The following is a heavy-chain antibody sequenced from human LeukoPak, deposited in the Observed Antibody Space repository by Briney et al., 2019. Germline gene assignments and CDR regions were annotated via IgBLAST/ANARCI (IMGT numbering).Heavy chain of an antibody. D-gene: IGHD3-3*01. V-gene: IGHV3-15*01. CDR3: CTVGGLNDVWLTYYCGH. Sequence: GGSLRLSCAASGFTFTNAWMTWVRLAPGKGLEWVGRIRSQGYGGTTDYAAPVRGRFTISRDDSKDTVYLQMDSLKIEDTAVYYCCTVGGLNDVWLTYYCGHWGQGTRVTVSS. CDR2: IRSQGYGGTT. CDR1: GFTFTNAW. J-gene: IGHJ4*02.